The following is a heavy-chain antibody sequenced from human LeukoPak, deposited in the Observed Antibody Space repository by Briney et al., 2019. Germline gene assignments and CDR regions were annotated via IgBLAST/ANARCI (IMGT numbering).Heavy chain of an antibody. D-gene: IGHD1-26*01. CDR2: IYTSGST. CDR1: GGSISSYY. V-gene: IGHV4-4*07. J-gene: IGHJ4*02. CDR3: AREWGGGSYYWMFDY. Sequence: ETLSLTCTVSGGSISSYYWSWIRQPAGKGLEWIGRIYTSGSTNYNPSLKSRVTISVDTSKNQFSLKLSSVTAADTAVYYCAREWGGGSYYWMFDYWGQGTLVTVSS.